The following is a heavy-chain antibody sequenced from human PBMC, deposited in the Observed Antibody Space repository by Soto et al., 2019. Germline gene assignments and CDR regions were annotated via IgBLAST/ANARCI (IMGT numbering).Heavy chain of an antibody. CDR2: LYNSGDT. J-gene: IGHJ5*02. CDR3: ATLHPPGWVDP. V-gene: IGHV4-61*01. CDR1: GDSVTRRSSY. Sequence: QVRLQESGPGLVKPSETLSLTCSVSGDSVTRRSSYWIWLRQAPGKGLDWIGYLYNSGDTNYKPSLRGRASISVDTSKHQFSLNLTSVTTADTAIYYCATLHPPGWVDPWGQGTLVTVSS.